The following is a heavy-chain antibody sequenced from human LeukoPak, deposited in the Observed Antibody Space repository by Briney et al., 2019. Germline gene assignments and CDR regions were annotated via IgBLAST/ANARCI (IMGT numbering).Heavy chain of an antibody. V-gene: IGHV1-8*02. Sequence: ASVKVSCKASGYTFTGYYMHWVRQAPGQGLEWMGWMNPNSGNTGYAQKFQGRVTMTRNTSISTAYMELSSLRSEDTAVYYCARGVYYGSGSYLFDYWGQGTLVTVSS. CDR1: GYTFTGYY. CDR3: ARGVYYGSGSYLFDY. J-gene: IGHJ4*02. CDR2: MNPNSGNT. D-gene: IGHD3-10*01.